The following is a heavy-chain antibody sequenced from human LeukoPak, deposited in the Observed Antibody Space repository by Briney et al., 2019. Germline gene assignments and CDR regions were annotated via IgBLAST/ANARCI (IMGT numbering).Heavy chain of an antibody. Sequence: GSLRLSCAASGFTYSSYDMHWVRQATGKGLEWVSVIGTSGDTYYGRSVKGRFTISRENDKNSLYLQMNSLAAGDTAVYFCSRVGSSGWPNYFDSWGQGTLVTVSS. CDR3: SRVGSSGWPNYFDS. J-gene: IGHJ4*02. CDR2: IGTSGDT. CDR1: GFTYSSYD. V-gene: IGHV3-13*04. D-gene: IGHD6-19*01.